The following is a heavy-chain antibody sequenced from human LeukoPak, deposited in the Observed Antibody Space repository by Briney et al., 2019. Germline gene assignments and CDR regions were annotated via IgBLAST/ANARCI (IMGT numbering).Heavy chain of an antibody. CDR3: AREILRFDI. CDR1: GYSFNSQG. CDR2: INTDSGNP. V-gene: IGHV7-4-1*02. Sequence: ASVKVSCKASGYSFNSQGMNWVRQAPGQGLEWMEWINTDSGNPTYAQGFTGRFVFSLDSSVSTAYLQISNLMPEDTAKYYCAREILRFDIWGQGTMVIVSS. J-gene: IGHJ3*02.